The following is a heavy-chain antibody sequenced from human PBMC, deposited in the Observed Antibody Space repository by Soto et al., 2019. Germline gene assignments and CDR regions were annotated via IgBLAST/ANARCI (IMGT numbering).Heavy chain of an antibody. V-gene: IGHV3-30-3*01. CDR1: GFSFTTYA. D-gene: IGHD2-15*01. CDR3: ASGTSGSCYSAGVY. J-gene: IGHJ4*02. Sequence: QVQLVESGGGVVQPGRSLRLSCAASGFSFTTYAMHWVRQAPGKGLEWVAAISSDGNNKYYADSVKGRFTISRVNSENILSLQMNSLRAEDTAVYHCASGTSGSCYSAGVYWGQGTLATVSS. CDR2: ISSDGNNK.